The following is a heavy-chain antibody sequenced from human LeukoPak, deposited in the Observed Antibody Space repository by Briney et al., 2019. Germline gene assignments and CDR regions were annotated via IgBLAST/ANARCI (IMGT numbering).Heavy chain of an antibody. Sequence: PGGSLRLSCAASGFTFSSYGMHWVRQAPGKGLEWVAVIWYDGSNKYYADSVKGRFTISRDNSKNTLYLQMNSLRAEDTAVYYCARFIAVAGNFDYWGQGTLVTVSS. CDR3: ARFIAVAGNFDY. D-gene: IGHD6-19*01. V-gene: IGHV3-33*01. J-gene: IGHJ4*02. CDR2: IWYDGSNK. CDR1: GFTFSSYG.